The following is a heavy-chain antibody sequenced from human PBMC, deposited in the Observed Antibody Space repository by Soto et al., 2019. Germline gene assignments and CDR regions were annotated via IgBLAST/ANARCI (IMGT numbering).Heavy chain of an antibody. Sequence: PSETLSLTCSVSGGTISSYYGSWIRQPPGKGLEWIGYIYSRGTTSYNPSLKSRTTILVDTSKNQFSLRLTSVTATDTAVYYCATGTISRGLDVWGQGTTVTVSS. V-gene: IGHV4-59*12. J-gene: IGHJ6*02. CDR3: ATGTISRGLDV. CDR2: IYSRGTT. CDR1: GGTISSYY.